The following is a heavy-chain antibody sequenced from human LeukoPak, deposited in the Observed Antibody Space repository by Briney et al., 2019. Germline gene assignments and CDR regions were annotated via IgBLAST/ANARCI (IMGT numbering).Heavy chain of an antibody. CDR3: ARDFYGPYYYYGMDV. V-gene: IGHV3-7*05. D-gene: IGHD4-17*01. Sequence: GGSLRLSCAASGFTFSSYWMSWVRQAPGKGLEWVANIKQDGSEKYYVDSVKGRFTISRDNAKNSLYLQMNSLRAEDTAVYYCARDFYGPYYYYGMDVWGQGTAVTVSS. CDR1: GFTFSSYW. J-gene: IGHJ6*02. CDR2: IKQDGSEK.